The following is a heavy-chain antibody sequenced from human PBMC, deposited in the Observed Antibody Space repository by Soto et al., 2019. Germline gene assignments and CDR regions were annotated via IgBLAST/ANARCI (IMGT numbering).Heavy chain of an antibody. CDR1: GYTFTSYN. CDR2: ISVYNGNT. Sequence: ASVKVSCKASGYTFTSYNITWVRQAPGQGLEWMGWISVYNGNTNYAQTFQGRVTMTTDTSTSTAYMELRSLRSDDTAVYYCARGSGVPGAYWGQGTLVTVSS. J-gene: IGHJ4*02. D-gene: IGHD3-10*01. V-gene: IGHV1-18*01. CDR3: ARGSGVPGAY.